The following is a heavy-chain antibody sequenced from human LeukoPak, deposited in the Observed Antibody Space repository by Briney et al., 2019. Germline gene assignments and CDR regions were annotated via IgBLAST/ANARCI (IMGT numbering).Heavy chain of an antibody. J-gene: IGHJ6*03. CDR1: GGSISSYY. CDR2: IYYSGST. V-gene: IGHV4-59*08. CDR3: ARHGSKFYYYYMDV. D-gene: IGHD1-14*01. Sequence: SVTLSLTCTVSGGSISSYYWSWIRQPPGKGLEWIGYIYYSGSTNYNPSLKSRVTISVDTSKNQFSLKLSSVTAADTAVYYCARHGSKFYYYYMDVWGKGTTVTVSS.